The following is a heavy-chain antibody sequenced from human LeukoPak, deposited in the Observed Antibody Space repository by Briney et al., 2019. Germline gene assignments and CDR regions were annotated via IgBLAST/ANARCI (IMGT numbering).Heavy chain of an antibody. CDR1: GFTFSSYA. CDR3: AKDSTPYSGNTFYFDY. D-gene: IGHD1-7*01. J-gene: IGHJ4*02. CDR2: MSGSGMTP. Sequence: PAGGSLRLSCAASGFTFSSYAMSWVRQAPGKGLEWVSTMSGSGMTPKYADSVKGRFTISRDNSNNTLYLQMNSLRAEDTAVYYCAKDSTPYSGNTFYFDYWGQGTLVTVSS. V-gene: IGHV3-23*01.